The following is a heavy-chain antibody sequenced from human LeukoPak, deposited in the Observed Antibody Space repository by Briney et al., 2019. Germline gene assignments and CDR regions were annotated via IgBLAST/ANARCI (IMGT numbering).Heavy chain of an antibody. V-gene: IGHV4-59*01. CDR3: ARVEAARPHWGYYFDY. J-gene: IGHJ4*02. CDR1: GGSISSYY. CDR2: IYYSGST. D-gene: IGHD6-6*01. Sequence: SETLSLTCTVSGGSISSYYWSWIRQPPGKGLEWIGYIYYSGSTNYNPSLKSRVTISVDTSKNQFSLKLSSVTAADTAVYYCARVEAARPHWGYYFDYWGQGTLVTVSS.